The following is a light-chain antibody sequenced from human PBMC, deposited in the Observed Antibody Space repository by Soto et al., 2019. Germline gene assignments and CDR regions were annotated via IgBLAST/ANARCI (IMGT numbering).Light chain of an antibody. V-gene: IGKV3-11*01. CDR1: QSVSSS. CDR3: QQRSNWPGT. CDR2: DAS. J-gene: IGKJ1*01. Sequence: EIVLTQSPDTLSVSPGERATLSCRASQSVSSSLAWYQQKPGQAPRLLIYDASNRATGIPIRFSGSGSGTDFTLTISSLDPEDFAVYYCQQRSNWPGTFGQGTKV.